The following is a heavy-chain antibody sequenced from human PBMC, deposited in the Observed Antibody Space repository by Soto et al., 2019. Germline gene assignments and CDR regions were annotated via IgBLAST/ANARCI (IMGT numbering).Heavy chain of an antibody. J-gene: IGHJ6*02. CDR3: ARVAHYDFWSGAKDGMDV. V-gene: IGHV4-30-4*02. CDR2: IYYSGST. Sequence: SDTLSLTFTVSGGSISSGDYYWSWIRQPPGKGLEWIGYIYYSGSTYYNPSLKSRVTISVDTSKNQFSLKLSSVTAADTAVYYCARVAHYDFWSGAKDGMDVWGQGTTVT. CDR1: GGSISSGDYY. D-gene: IGHD3-3*01.